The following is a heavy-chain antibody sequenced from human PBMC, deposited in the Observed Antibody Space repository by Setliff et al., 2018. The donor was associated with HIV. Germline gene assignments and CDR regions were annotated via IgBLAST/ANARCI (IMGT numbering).Heavy chain of an antibody. CDR3: ASTVKS. CDR2: IYRDGTT. J-gene: IGHJ5*01. Sequence: SETLSLTCSVSGYSISTGYDWGWIRQPPGKGLEWIGNIYRDGTTHYNPSLQSRVTISLDMPKNQISLRLTSLTAADTAVYYCASTVKSW. V-gene: IGHV4-38-2*02. D-gene: IGHD4-17*01. CDR1: GYSISTGYD.